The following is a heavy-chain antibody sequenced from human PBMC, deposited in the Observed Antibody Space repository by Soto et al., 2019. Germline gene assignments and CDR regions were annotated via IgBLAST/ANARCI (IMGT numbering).Heavy chain of an antibody. D-gene: IGHD6-19*01. CDR3: ASLRGAVAGYYFDY. Sequence: ASVKVSCKASGYTFTGYYMHWVRQAPGQGLEWMGWINPNSGGTNYAQKFQGRVTMTRDTSIGTAYMELSRLRSDDTAVYYCASLRGAVAGYYFDYWGQGTLVTVSS. V-gene: IGHV1-2*02. J-gene: IGHJ4*02. CDR2: INPNSGGT. CDR1: GYTFTGYY.